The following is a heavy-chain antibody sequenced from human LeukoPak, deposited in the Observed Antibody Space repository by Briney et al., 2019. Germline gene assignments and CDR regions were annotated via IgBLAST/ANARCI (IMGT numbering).Heavy chain of an antibody. CDR3: ARAEYSYGYNAFDI. J-gene: IGHJ3*02. CDR2: IYYSGST. CDR1: GGSISSYY. Sequence: SETLSLTCTVSGGSISSYYWSWIRQPPGKGLEWIGYIYYSGSTNYNPSLKSRVTLSVDTSKNQFSLRLSSVTAADTAVYYCARAEYSYGYNAFDIWGQETMVTVSS. D-gene: IGHD5-18*01. V-gene: IGHV4-59*01.